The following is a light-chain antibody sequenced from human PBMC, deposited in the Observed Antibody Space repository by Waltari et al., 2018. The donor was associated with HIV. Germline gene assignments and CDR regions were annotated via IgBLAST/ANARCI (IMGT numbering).Light chain of an antibody. J-gene: IGKJ1*01. CDR1: ETLKSTY. CDR2: GAS. V-gene: IGKV3-20*01. Sequence: EIVLTQSPGTLSLSPGDTATLSCMTSETLKSTYLGWYQQHRDRPPRRLIYGASTRAPGIPDRFSGSGSGTEFNLTINGLEPEDFAVYYCHQYGSSFWTFGQGTKVEVK. CDR3: HQYGSSFWT.